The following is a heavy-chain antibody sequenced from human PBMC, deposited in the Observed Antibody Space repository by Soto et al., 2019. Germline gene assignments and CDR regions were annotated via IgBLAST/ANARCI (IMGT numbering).Heavy chain of an antibody. J-gene: IGHJ6*02. CDR2: ISSSSSYI. V-gene: IGHV3-21*01. CDR1: GFTFSSYS. Sequence: EVQLVESGGGLVKPGGSLRLSCAASGFTFSSYSMNWVRQAPGKGLEWVSSISSSSSYIYYADSVKGLFTISRDNAKNSLYLQRNSLRAEDTAVYYCARDRGLHSIYYGMDVWCQGTTVTVSS. CDR3: ARDRGLHSIYYGMDV. D-gene: IGHD4-17*01.